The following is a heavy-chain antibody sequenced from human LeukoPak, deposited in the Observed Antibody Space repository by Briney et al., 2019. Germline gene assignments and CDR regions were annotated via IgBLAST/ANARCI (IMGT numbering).Heavy chain of an antibody. CDR3: ARGDCSSTSCYWGAYNWFDP. Sequence: GESLKISCKGSGYSFTSYWIGWVRQMPGKGLEWMGIIYPGDSDTRYSPSFQGQVTISADKSISTAYLQWSSLKASDTAMYYCARGDCSSTSCYWGAYNWFDPWGQGTLVTVSS. CDR1: GYSFTSYW. D-gene: IGHD2-2*01. J-gene: IGHJ5*02. CDR2: IYPGDSDT. V-gene: IGHV5-51*01.